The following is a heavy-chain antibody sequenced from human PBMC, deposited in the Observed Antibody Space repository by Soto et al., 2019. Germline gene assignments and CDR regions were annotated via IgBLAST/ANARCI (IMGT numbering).Heavy chain of an antibody. J-gene: IGHJ4*02. CDR2: ISAYNGNT. CDR1: GYTFTSYG. V-gene: IGHV1-18*01. D-gene: IGHD6-13*01. CDR3: ARDLFISQQQRDGY. Sequence: ASVKVSCKASGYTFTSYGISWVRQAPGQALEWMGWISAYNGNTNYAQKLQGRVTMTTDTSTSTAYMELRSLRSDGTAVYYCARDLFISQQQRDGYWGQGTLVTVSS.